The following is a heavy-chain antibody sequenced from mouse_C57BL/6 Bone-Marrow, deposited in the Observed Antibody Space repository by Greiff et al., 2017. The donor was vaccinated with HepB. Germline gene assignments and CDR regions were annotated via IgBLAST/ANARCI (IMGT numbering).Heavy chain of an antibody. V-gene: IGHV3-8*01. CDR3: ARSYGSPYYFDY. Sequence: EVQLQQSGPGLAKPSQTLSLTCSVTGYSITSYYWNWIRKFPGNKLEYMGYISYSGSTYYNPSLKSRISITRDTSKNQYYLQLNSVTTEDTATYYCARSYGSPYYFDYWGQGTTLTVSS. CDR1: GYSITSYY. D-gene: IGHD1-1*01. CDR2: ISYSGST. J-gene: IGHJ2*01.